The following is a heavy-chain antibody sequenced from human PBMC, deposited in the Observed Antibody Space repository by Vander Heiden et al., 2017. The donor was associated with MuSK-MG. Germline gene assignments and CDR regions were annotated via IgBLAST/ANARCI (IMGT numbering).Heavy chain of an antibody. CDR3: ARQVMVRGVTYFDY. CDR1: GGTFSSYA. CDR2: IIPIFGTA. J-gene: IGHJ4*02. Sequence: EVKKPGSSVKVSCKASGGTFSSYAISWVRQAPGQGLEWMGGIIPIFGTANYAQKFQGRVTITADKSTSTAYMELSSLRSEDTAVYYCARQVMVRGVTYFDYWGQGTLGNVAS. V-gene: IGHV1-69*06. D-gene: IGHD3-10*01.